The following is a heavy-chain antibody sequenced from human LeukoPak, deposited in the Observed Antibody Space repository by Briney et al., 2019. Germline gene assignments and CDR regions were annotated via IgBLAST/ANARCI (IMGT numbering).Heavy chain of an antibody. CDR3: AQDGQGCSCCYYY. CDR2: ISYDGSNK. Sequence: GGSLRLSCAAPGFTFSSYGMHWVRQAPGKGLEWVAVISYDGSNKYYADSVKGRFTISRDNSKNTLYLQMNSLRAEDTAVYYWAQDGQGCSCCYYYWGQGTLVTVSS. CDR1: GFTFSSYG. D-gene: IGHD2-15*01. J-gene: IGHJ4*02. V-gene: IGHV3-30*18.